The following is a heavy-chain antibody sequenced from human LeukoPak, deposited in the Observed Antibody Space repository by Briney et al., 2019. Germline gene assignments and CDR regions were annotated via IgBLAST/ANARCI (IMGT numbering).Heavy chain of an antibody. CDR1: GYTFTSYY. D-gene: IGHD2-2*01. CDR3: ARDRYCSSTSCYAPFDY. CDR2: INPSGGST. V-gene: IGHV1-46*01. J-gene: IGHJ4*02. Sequence: ASVKVSCKASGYTFTSYYMHWVRQAPGQGLEWRGIINPSGGSTSYAQKFQSRVTMTREKSTSTVYMELSSLRSEDTAVYYCARDRYCSSTSCYAPFDYWGQGTLVTVSS.